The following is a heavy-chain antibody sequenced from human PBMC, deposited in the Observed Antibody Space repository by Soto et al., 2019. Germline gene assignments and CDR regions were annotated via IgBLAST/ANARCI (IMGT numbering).Heavy chain of an antibody. D-gene: IGHD3-10*01. V-gene: IGHV3-66*01. CDR2: IYSAGST. J-gene: IGHJ5*02. Sequence: EVQLVESGGGLVQPGGSLRLSCAVSGFTVSSNYMSWVRQAPGKGLEWVSLIYSAGSTYYADSVKGRFTISRDNSKNTLYLQMNSLRVEDTAVYYCARDSSSGSYYVGFDTWGQGTLVTVSS. CDR1: GFTVSSNY. CDR3: ARDSSSGSYYVGFDT.